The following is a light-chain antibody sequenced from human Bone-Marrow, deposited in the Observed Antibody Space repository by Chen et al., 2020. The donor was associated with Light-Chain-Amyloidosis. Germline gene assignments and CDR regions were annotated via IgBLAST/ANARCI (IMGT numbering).Light chain of an antibody. CDR1: KSGAKY. J-gene: IGLJ2*01. Sequence: SSALTQPPQLSVSPAQTASLTCPGDKSGAKYACWYQQKPGQSPVVVVYQDNKRPAGIPERFSGSNSGTTATLTSSGTQTMEEADYYCQAWDRSTAGVFGGGTKLTVL. V-gene: IGLV3-1*01. CDR2: QDN. CDR3: QAWDRSTAGV.